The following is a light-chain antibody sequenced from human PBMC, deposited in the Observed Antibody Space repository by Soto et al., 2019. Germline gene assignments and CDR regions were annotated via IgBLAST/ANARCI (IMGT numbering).Light chain of an antibody. CDR2: RNN. Sequence: QSVLTQPPSASGTPGQRVTISCSGSSSNIGSNYVYWYQQLPGTAPKLLIYRNNQRPSGVPDRFSGSKSGTSASLALSGLRSEDEADYYCAAWDDSLSGRYVFGTGIKLTVL. CDR3: AAWDDSLSGRYV. CDR1: SSNIGSNY. J-gene: IGLJ1*01. V-gene: IGLV1-47*01.